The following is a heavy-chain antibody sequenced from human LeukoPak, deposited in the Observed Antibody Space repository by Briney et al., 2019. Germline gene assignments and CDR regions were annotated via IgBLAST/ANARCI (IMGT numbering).Heavy chain of an antibody. CDR3: ARDNPAGP. V-gene: IGHV4-4*07. CDR1: GGSISGYS. D-gene: IGHD1-14*01. Sequence: SETLSLTCTVAGGSISGYSWSWIRQSAGKGREWVGRVYTSGNTNYNPSFTSRVTISIDTSKKQFSLKLSSVTAADTAVYYCARDNPAGPWGQGTLVTVSS. J-gene: IGHJ5*02. CDR2: VYTSGNT.